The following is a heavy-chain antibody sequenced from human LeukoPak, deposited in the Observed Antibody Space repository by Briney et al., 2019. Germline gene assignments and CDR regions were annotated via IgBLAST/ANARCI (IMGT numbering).Heavy chain of an antibody. V-gene: IGHV4-34*01. Sequence: KSSETLSLTCAVYGGSFSGYYWSWIRQPPGKGLEWIGEINHSGSTNYNPSLKSRVTISVDTSKNQFSLKLSSVTAADTAVYYCARGRYYYDSSGYYPFDYWGQGTLVTVSS. CDR2: INHSGST. CDR1: GGSFSGYY. J-gene: IGHJ4*02. CDR3: ARGRYYYDSSGYYPFDY. D-gene: IGHD3-22*01.